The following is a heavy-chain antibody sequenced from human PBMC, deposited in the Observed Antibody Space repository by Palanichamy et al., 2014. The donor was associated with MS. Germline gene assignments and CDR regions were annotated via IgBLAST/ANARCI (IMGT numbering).Heavy chain of an antibody. D-gene: IGHD1-26*01. V-gene: IGHV4-39*01. Sequence: QLQLQESGPGLVKPSETLSLTCTVSGGSISSSSYYWGWIRQPPGKGLEWIGSIYYSGSTYYNPSLKSRVTISVDTSKNQFSLKLSSVTAADTAVYYCASRRGSYYFAFDIWGQGTMVTVSS. CDR2: IYYSGST. CDR3: ASRRGSYYFAFDI. CDR1: GGSISSSSYY. J-gene: IGHJ3*02.